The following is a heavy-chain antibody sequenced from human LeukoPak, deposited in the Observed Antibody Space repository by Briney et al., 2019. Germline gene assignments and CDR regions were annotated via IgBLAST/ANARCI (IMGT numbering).Heavy chain of an antibody. CDR2: ISSSSSYI. J-gene: IGHJ4*01. D-gene: IGHD3-9*01. CDR1: GFTFGDYA. Sequence: GGSLRLSCTASGFTFGDYAMSWFRQAPGKGLEWVSSISSSSSYIYYADSVKGRFTISRDNAKNSLYLQMNSLRAEDTAVYYCARDKYFDWLLQVYWGQGTLVTVSS. V-gene: IGHV3-21*01. CDR3: ARDKYFDWLLQVY.